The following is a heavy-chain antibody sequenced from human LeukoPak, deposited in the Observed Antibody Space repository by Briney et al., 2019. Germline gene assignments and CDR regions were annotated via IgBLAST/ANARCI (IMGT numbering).Heavy chain of an antibody. J-gene: IGHJ4*02. CDR2: IYPDDSDT. CDR3: ARGYISSWSFLGY. Sequence: GESLKISCKGSGYSFTSYWIAWVRQMPGKGLEWMGIIYPDDSDTRYSPSFQGQVTISADKSISTAYLQWSSLKASDTAMYYCARGYISSWSFLGYWGQGTLVTVSS. D-gene: IGHD6-13*01. CDR1: GYSFTSYW. V-gene: IGHV5-51*01.